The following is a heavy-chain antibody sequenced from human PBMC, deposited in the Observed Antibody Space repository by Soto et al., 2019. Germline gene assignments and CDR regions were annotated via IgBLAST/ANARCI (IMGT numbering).Heavy chain of an antibody. CDR1: GYTFTSYA. J-gene: IGHJ6*02. Sequence: ASVKVSCKASGYTFTSYAMHWVRQAPGQRLEWMGWINAGNGNTKYSQKFQGRVTITRDTSASTAYMELSSLRSEDTAVYYCARDYASGPDYYYYGMDVWGQGTTVTVSS. V-gene: IGHV1-3*01. D-gene: IGHD6-19*01. CDR2: INAGNGNT. CDR3: ARDYASGPDYYYYGMDV.